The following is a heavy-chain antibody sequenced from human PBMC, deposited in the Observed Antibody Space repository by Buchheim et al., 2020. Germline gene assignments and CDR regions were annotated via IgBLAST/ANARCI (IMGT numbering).Heavy chain of an antibody. CDR1: GGSIGSGGYY. V-gene: IGHV4-31*03. CDR2: IYYSGST. D-gene: IGHD2-2*01. J-gene: IGHJ6*02. CDR3: ARDYLIVVVPAATTYYYYGMDV. Sequence: QVQLQESGPGLVKPSQTLSLTCTVSGGSIGSGGYYWSWIRQHPGKGLEWIGYIYYSGSTYYNPSLKSRVTISVDTSKNQFSLKLSSVTAADTAVYYCARDYLIVVVPAATTYYYYGMDVWGQGTT.